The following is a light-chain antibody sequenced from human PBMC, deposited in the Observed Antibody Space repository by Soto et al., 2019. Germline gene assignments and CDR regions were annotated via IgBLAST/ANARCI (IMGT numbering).Light chain of an antibody. CDR3: QQGSPTPIT. V-gene: IGKV1-39*01. CDR1: QKIGSF. J-gene: IGKJ5*01. Sequence: DIQMTQSPSSLSASIGDRVTITCRASQKIGSFLNSYQQKPGEAPRLLVYSAFRIQSGVPSTFNASGSGTDFTLSISSLQPEDFSTYYCQQGSPTPITFGLGTRLDTK. CDR2: SAF.